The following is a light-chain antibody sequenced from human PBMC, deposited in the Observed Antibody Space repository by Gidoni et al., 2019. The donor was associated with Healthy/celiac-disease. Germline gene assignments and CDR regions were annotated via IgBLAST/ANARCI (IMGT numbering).Light chain of an antibody. CDR3: QQSYSTPRLT. CDR2: AAS. J-gene: IGKJ4*01. CDR1: QSISSY. V-gene: IGKV1-39*01. Sequence: DIQMTQSPSSLSASVGDRVTITCRASQSISSYLNWYQQKPGKATKLLIYAASSLQSGVPSRFSRRGSGTDFTLTISSLQPEDFATYYCQQSYSTPRLTFGGGTKVEIK.